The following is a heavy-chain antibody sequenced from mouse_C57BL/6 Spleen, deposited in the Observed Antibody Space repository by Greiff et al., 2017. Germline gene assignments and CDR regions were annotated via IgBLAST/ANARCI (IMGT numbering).Heavy chain of an antibody. D-gene: IGHD2-3*01. Sequence: EVQLQQSGPELVKPGASVKISCKASGYTFTDYYMNWVKQSHGKSLEWIGDINPNNGGTSYNQKFKGKATLTVDKSSSTAYMELRSLTSEDSAVYYCASDGAYWGQGTLVTVSA. CDR3: ASDGAY. CDR1: GYTFTDYY. J-gene: IGHJ3*01. V-gene: IGHV1-26*01. CDR2: INPNNGGT.